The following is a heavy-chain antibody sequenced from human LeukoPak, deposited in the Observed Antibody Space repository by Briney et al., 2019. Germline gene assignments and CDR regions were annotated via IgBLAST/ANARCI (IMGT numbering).Heavy chain of an antibody. D-gene: IGHD6-13*01. CDR1: GYTFTGYY. Sequence: ASVKVSCKASGYTFTGYYMHWVRQAPGQGLEWMGWINPNSGGTNYAQKFQGRGPMTRDTSISTAYMELSRLRSDDTAVYYCARDVDSSRWSPYYFDYWGQGTLVTVSS. V-gene: IGHV1-2*02. J-gene: IGHJ4*02. CDR2: INPNSGGT. CDR3: ARDVDSSRWSPYYFDY.